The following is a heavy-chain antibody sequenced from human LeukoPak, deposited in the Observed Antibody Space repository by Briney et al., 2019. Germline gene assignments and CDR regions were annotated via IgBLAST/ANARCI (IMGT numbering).Heavy chain of an antibody. CDR2: IYYSGST. D-gene: IGHD5-18*01. V-gene: IGHV4-59*01. Sequence: SETLSLTCTVFGVSISSYYWSWVRQPPGKGLEWIGYIYYSGSTNYNPSLKSRVTISVDTSKNQSSLKLSSVAAADTAVYYCARSQDTATTRFDYWGQGTLVTVSS. J-gene: IGHJ4*02. CDR1: GVSISSYY. CDR3: ARSQDTATTRFDY.